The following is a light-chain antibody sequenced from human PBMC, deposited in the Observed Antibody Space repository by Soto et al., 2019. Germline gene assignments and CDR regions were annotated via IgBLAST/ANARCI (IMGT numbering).Light chain of an antibody. V-gene: IGLV2-8*01. CDR1: SSDVGVYNY. J-gene: IGLJ2*01. Sequence: QSALTQPPSASGSPGQSVTISCTGTSSDVGVYNYVSWYQQHPGKAPKLMIYEVSKRPSGVPDRFSGSKSGNTASLTVSGLQAEDEADYYCSSYAGSLVVFGGGTKLTVL. CDR3: SSYAGSLVV. CDR2: EVS.